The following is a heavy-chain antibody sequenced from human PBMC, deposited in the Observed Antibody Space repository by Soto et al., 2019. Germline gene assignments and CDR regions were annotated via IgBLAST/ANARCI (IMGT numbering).Heavy chain of an antibody. Sequence: EVQLVQSGAEVTKPGVSLKISCKASGYSFTDYWIGWLRQMPVKGLEWMGIIYPGDSDTKYSPSFHGQVTMSADKSISTAYLKWNSLTASDTAMYYCARDGLSSSSSFDYWGQGALVTVSS. CDR1: GYSFTDYW. CDR2: IYPGDSDT. J-gene: IGHJ4*02. V-gene: IGHV5-51*01. CDR3: ARDGLSSSSSFDY. D-gene: IGHD6-6*01.